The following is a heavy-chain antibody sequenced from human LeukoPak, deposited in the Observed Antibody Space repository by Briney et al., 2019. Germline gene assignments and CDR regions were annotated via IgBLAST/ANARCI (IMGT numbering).Heavy chain of an antibody. J-gene: IGHJ4*02. D-gene: IGHD3-10*01. Sequence: SETLSLTCTVSGGSISSYYWSWIRQPPGKGLEWIGYIYYSGSTYYNPSLKSRVTISVDTSKNQFSLKLSSVTAADTAVYYCARYFLGLYGYYFDYWGQGTLVTVSS. CDR2: IYYSGST. CDR3: ARYFLGLYGYYFDY. V-gene: IGHV4-30-4*01. CDR1: GGSISSYY.